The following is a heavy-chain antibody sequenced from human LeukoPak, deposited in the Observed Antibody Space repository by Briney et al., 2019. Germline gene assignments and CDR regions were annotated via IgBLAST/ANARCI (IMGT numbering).Heavy chain of an antibody. CDR1: GGSISSYY. D-gene: IGHD3-10*01. Sequence: SETLSLTCTVSGGSISSYYWSWLRQPPGKGLEWIGYIYYSGSTNYNPSLKSRVTISVDTSKNQFSLKLSSVTAADTAVYYCAARRAVRGARKDYYMDVWGKGTTVTVSS. V-gene: IGHV4-59*01. CDR3: AARRAVRGARKDYYMDV. J-gene: IGHJ6*03. CDR2: IYYSGST.